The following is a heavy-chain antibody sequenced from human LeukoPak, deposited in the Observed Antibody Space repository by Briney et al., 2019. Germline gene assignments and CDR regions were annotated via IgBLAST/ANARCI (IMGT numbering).Heavy chain of an antibody. Sequence: SEALSLTCTVSGGSISSGSYYWSWIRQPAGKGLEWIGRIYTSGSTNYNPSLKSRVTISVDTSKNQFSLKLSSVTAADTAVYYCAREAAREGGFYYYYMDVWGKGTTVTVSS. CDR1: GGSISSGSYY. V-gene: IGHV4-61*02. D-gene: IGHD6-6*01. CDR2: IYTSGST. CDR3: AREAAREGGFYYYYMDV. J-gene: IGHJ6*03.